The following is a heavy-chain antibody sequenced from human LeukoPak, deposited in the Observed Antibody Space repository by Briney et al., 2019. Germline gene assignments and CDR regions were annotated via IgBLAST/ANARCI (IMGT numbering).Heavy chain of an antibody. V-gene: IGHV3-23*01. J-gene: IGHJ4*02. CDR3: AKDPYYDSSGFDY. D-gene: IGHD3-22*01. CDR2: ISGSGGST. Sequence: PGGSLRLSCAASGFTFSSYAMSWVRQAPGKGLEWVSAISGSGGSTYYADSVKGRFTISRDNSKNTLYLQMNSLRAEDTAVHYCAKDPYYDSSGFDYWGQGTLVTVSS. CDR1: GFTFSSYA.